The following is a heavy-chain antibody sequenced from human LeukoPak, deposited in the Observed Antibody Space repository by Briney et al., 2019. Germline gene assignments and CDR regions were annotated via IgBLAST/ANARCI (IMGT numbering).Heavy chain of an antibody. Sequence: GGCLRLSCAASGFTFSNYWMSWVRQAPGKGLEWVANIKQDGSEKYYVDSVKGRFTISTDNTKNSLYLQMNSLRAEDTAVYYCARDLGVWGPDTAMATGLDYWGQGTLVTVSS. CDR3: ARDLGVWGPDTAMATGLDY. CDR2: IKQDGSEK. CDR1: GFTFSNYW. D-gene: IGHD5-18*01. J-gene: IGHJ4*02. V-gene: IGHV3-7*01.